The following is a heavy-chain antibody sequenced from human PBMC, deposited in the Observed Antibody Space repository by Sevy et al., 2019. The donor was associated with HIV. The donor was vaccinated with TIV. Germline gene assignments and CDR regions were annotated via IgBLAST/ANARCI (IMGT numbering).Heavy chain of an antibody. CDR3: AGYNNLGY. V-gene: IGHV3-7*01. CDR2: IKEDGSEK. D-gene: IGHD1-1*01. J-gene: IGHJ4*02. CDR1: GFSFSNYW. Sequence: GGSLRLSCAVSGFSFSNYWMSWVRQAPGKGLDWVANIKEDGSEKHYVDSLKGRFTISRVNTKNSLFLQMNSMRAEDTALYDCAGYNNLGYWGQGTLVTVSS.